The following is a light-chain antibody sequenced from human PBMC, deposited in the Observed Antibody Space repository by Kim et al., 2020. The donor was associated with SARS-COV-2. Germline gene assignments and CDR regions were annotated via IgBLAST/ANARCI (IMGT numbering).Light chain of an antibody. J-gene: IGKJ4*01. Sequence: ATINYKSSQSLLYSSNNKNYLAWYHQKPGQPPNLLIYWASTRESGVPDRFSGSGSGTDFTLTISSLQAEDVALYYCQQYFGTPLTFGGGTKVDIK. CDR2: WAS. V-gene: IGKV4-1*01. CDR3: QQYFGTPLT. CDR1: QSLLYSSNNKNY.